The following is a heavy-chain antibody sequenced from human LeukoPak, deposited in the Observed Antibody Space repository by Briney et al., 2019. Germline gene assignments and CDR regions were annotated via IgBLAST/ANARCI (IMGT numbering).Heavy chain of an antibody. CDR3: AKLAIYSSSSFDY. D-gene: IGHD6-6*01. V-gene: IGHV3-23*01. CDR1: GFTVSSNY. J-gene: IGHJ4*02. Sequence: GGSLRLSCAASGFTVSSNYMSWVRQAPGKGLEWVSAISGSGGSTYYADSVKGRFTISRDNSKNTLYLQMNSLRAEDTAVYYCAKLAIYSSSSFDYWGQGTLVTVSS. CDR2: ISGSGGST.